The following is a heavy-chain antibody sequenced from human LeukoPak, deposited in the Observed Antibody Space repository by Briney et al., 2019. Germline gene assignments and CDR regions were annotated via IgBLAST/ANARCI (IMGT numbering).Heavy chain of an antibody. Sequence: PGGSLRLSCAASGFTFSNYGMDWVRQAPGKGLEWDSYISSSSSSIYYADSVKGRFTISRDNAKNSLFLQMNSLRAEDTAVYYCARAGAARPDYWGQGTLVTVSS. CDR3: ARAGAARPDY. CDR2: ISSSSSSI. V-gene: IGHV3-48*01. J-gene: IGHJ4*02. CDR1: GFTFSNYG. D-gene: IGHD6-6*01.